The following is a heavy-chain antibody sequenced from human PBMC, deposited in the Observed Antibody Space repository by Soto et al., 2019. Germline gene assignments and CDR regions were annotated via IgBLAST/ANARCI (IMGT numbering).Heavy chain of an antibody. CDR2: MNPNSGNT. D-gene: IGHD3-10*01. V-gene: IGHV1-8*01. Sequence: QVQLVQSGAEVKKPGASVKVSCKASGYTFTSFNWVRQATGQGLEWMGWMNPNSGNTGYAQKFQGRVTMTRNTSISTDYMELSSLRSEDTAVYYCARGINYYASGDDAFDIWGQGTMVTVSS. J-gene: IGHJ3*02. CDR1: GYTFTS. CDR3: ARGINYYASGDDAFDI.